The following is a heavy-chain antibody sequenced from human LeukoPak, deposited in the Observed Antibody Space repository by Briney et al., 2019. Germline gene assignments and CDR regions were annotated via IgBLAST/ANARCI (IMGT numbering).Heavy chain of an antibody. D-gene: IGHD1-26*01. CDR1: GYSFTGYY. Sequence: ASVKVSCKASGYSFTGYYIHWMRQAPGQGLEWMGWMNPNRGDTSYAQKFQGRVTMTRDTPINTAYMELSGLTSDDTAVYYCAKETSGSYSFDYWGQGTLVTVSS. V-gene: IGHV1-2*02. J-gene: IGHJ4*02. CDR3: AKETSGSYSFDY. CDR2: MNPNRGDT.